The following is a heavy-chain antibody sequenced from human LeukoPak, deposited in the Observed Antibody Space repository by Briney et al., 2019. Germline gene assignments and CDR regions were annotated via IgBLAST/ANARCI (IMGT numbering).Heavy chain of an antibody. CDR1: GFTVSSNS. D-gene: IGHD3-10*01. CDR2: ISSSSSTI. J-gene: IGHJ6*03. Sequence: GGSLRLSCTVSGFTVSSNSMNWVRQAPWKGLEGVSYISSSSSTIYYADSVKGRFTISRDNAKNSLYLQMNSLRAEDTAVYYCARGGVRGVYYYYYYMDVWGKGTTVTVSS. CDR3: ARGGVRGVYYYYYYMDV. V-gene: IGHV3-48*01.